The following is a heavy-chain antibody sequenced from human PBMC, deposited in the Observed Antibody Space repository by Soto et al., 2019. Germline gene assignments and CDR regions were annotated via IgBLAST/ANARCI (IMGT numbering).Heavy chain of an antibody. J-gene: IGHJ6*02. D-gene: IGHD5-18*01. CDR2: IIPIFGTA. CDR3: ARDGTAMGIYYYYGMDV. Sequence: QVQLVQSGAEVKKPGSSVKVSCKASGGTFSSYAISWVRQAPGQGLEWMGGIIPIFGTANYAQKFQGRVTITADESTSTAYMELSSLRSEDTAVYYCARDGTAMGIYYYYGMDVWGQGTTVTVSS. CDR1: GGTFSSYA. V-gene: IGHV1-69*12.